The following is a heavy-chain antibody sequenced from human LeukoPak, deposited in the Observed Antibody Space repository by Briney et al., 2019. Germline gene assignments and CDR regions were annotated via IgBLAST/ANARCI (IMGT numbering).Heavy chain of an antibody. CDR2: IYYSGST. V-gene: IGHV4-59*11. J-gene: IGHJ5*02. D-gene: IGHD6-25*01. CDR1: GGSISSHY. CDR3: ARRGHNWFDP. Sequence: SETLSLTCTVSGGSISSHYWSWIRQPPGKGLEWIGYIYYSGSTNYNPSLKSRVTISVDTSKNQFSLKLSSVTAADTAVYYCARRGHNWFDPWVQGTLVTVSS.